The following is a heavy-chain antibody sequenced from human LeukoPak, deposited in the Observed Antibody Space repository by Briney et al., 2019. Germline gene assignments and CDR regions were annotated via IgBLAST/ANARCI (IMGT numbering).Heavy chain of an antibody. CDR1: GFTFSSYA. Sequence: GGSLRLSCAASGFTFSSYAMSWVRQAPGKGLEWVAVIWYDGSNKYYADSVKGRFTISRDNSKNTLYLQMNSLRAEDTAVYYCARVHSYYYDSSGYSNHFDYWGQGTLVTVSS. V-gene: IGHV3-33*08. CDR2: IWYDGSNK. D-gene: IGHD3-22*01. CDR3: ARVHSYYYDSSGYSNHFDY. J-gene: IGHJ4*02.